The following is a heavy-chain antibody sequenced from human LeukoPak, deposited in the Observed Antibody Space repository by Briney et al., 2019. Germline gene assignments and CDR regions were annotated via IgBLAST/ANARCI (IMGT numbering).Heavy chain of an antibody. Sequence: GGSLRLSCGASGFRLGSYSMDWVRQAPGKGLEWVSHINSGSYTIYYADSVRGRFTISRDNAGNSLYLQMNSLRDEDTAVYYCARVLLERPGIDSFDMWGQGTMVTVSS. V-gene: IGHV3-48*02. J-gene: IGHJ3*02. CDR2: INSGSYTI. D-gene: IGHD1-1*01. CDR3: ARVLLERPGIDSFDM. CDR1: GFRLGSYS.